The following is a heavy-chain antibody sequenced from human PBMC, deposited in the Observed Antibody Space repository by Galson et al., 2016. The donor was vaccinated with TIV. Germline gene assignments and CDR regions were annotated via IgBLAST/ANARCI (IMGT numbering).Heavy chain of an antibody. D-gene: IGHD2-21*01. Sequence: SLRLSCAASTFNIKDNYMTWVRQAPGKGLEWVSIISSGGTTSYADSVKGRFTIGRDESKNTLYLEMNNLRLEDTAFYFCARDRRHCGNECFLYYYYGMDVWGRGTTVTVSS. CDR2: ISSGGTT. J-gene: IGHJ6*02. V-gene: IGHV3-66*02. CDR1: TFNIKDNY. CDR3: ARDRRHCGNECFLYYYYGMDV.